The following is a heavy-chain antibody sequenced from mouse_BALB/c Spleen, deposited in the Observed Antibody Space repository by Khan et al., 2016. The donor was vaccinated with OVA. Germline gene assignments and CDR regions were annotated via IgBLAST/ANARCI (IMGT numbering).Heavy chain of an antibody. D-gene: IGHD2-4*01. J-gene: IGHJ1*01. Sequence: QVQLQQSGAELVKPGASVKLSCKASGYTFTSYDINWVRQRPEQGLEWIGWIFPGDDSTKYNEKFKGKATLTSDKSSSTAYMQLSRLTSEDSAVXFCARHYDRCNLYWYFDVWGAGTTVTVSS. CDR1: GYTFTSYD. CDR2: IFPGDDST. CDR3: ARHYDRCNLYWYFDV. V-gene: IGHV1-85*01.